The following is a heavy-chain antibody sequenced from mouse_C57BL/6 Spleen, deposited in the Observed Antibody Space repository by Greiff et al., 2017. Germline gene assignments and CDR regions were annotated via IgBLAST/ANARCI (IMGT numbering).Heavy chain of an antibody. CDR2: IYPGDGDT. V-gene: IGHV1-80*01. J-gene: IGHJ4*01. CDR3: ARPYLHAMDY. Sequence: QVQLQQSGAELVKPGASVKISCKASGYAFSSYWMNWVKQRPGTGLEWIGQIYPGDGDTNYNGKFKGKATLTADNSSSTAYMQLSSLTSEDSAVYFCARPYLHAMDYWGQGTSVTVSS. CDR1: GYAFSSYW. D-gene: IGHD5-5*01.